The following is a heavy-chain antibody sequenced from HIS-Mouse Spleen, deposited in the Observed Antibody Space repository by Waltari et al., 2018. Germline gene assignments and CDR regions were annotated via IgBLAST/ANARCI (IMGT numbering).Heavy chain of an antibody. CDR1: GGSISSSSYY. Sequence: QLQLQESGPGLVKPSETLSLTCTVSGGSISSSSYYWGWLRQPPGKGLEGIGGIYYRGSTYYNPSLKSRVTISVDTSKNQFSLKLSSVTAADTAVYYCARDYGDNWFDPWGQGTLVTVSS. J-gene: IGHJ5*02. D-gene: IGHD4-17*01. V-gene: IGHV4-39*07. CDR3: ARDYGDNWFDP. CDR2: IYYRGST.